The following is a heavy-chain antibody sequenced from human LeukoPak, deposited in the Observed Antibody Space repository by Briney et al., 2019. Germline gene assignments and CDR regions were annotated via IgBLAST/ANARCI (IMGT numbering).Heavy chain of an antibody. CDR2: ISYDGSNK. CDR3: ARDELVGVA. J-gene: IGHJ5*02. CDR1: GFTFSSYA. D-gene: IGHD1-26*01. V-gene: IGHV3-30-3*01. Sequence: PGGSLRLSCAASGFTFSSYAMHWVRQAPGKGLEWVAVISYDGSNKHYAASVKGRFTISRDNSKNTLYLQMNSLRAEDTAVYYCARDELVGVAWGQGTLVTVSS.